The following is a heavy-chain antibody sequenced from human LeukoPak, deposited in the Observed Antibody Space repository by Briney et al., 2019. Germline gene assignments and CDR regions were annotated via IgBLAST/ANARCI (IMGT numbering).Heavy chain of an antibody. CDR3: ARDLKRGYSSGRYSWGTGSSNDY. CDR1: GYTFTNYG. J-gene: IGHJ4*02. CDR2: ISAYNGNT. Sequence: ASVKVSCKASGYTFTNYGISWVRQAPGQGLEWMGWISAYNGNTNYAQKLQGRVTMTTDTSTSTAYMELRSLRSDDTAVYYCARDLKRGYSSGRYSWGTGSSNDYWGQGTLVTVSS. V-gene: IGHV1-18*01. D-gene: IGHD6-19*01.